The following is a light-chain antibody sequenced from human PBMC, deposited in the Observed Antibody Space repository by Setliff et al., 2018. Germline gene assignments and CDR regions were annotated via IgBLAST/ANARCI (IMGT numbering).Light chain of an antibody. J-gene: IGLJ2*01. V-gene: IGLV2-14*03. CDR1: HSDIGGYNY. Sequence: ALTQPASVSGSPGQSITISCTGTHSDIGGYNYVSWYQQHPGRAPKLIIYDVTNRPSGVSHRFSGSKPGNTASLTISGLQTEDEADYYCSSYTRATFVVFGGGTKVTVL. CDR2: DVT. CDR3: SSYTRATFVV.